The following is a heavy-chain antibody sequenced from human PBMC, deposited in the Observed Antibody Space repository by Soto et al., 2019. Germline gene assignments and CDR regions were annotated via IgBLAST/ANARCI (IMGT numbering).Heavy chain of an antibody. D-gene: IGHD3-16*01. CDR2: VYYNGSP. CDR3: ARQTYLTYFDI. Sequence: QLQLQESRPGLVKPSETLSLTCTVSRGSIQSSTYYWGWIRQPPGKGLEWVGTVYYNGSPYFHPPLKSRLTLSADPSQNPFSLRLASVTAADTAVYYCARQTYLTYFDIWGQGTMVTVSS. V-gene: IGHV4-39*01. J-gene: IGHJ3*02. CDR1: RGSIQSSTYY.